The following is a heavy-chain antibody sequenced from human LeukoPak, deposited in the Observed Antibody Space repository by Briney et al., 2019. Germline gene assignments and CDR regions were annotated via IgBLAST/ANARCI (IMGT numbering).Heavy chain of an antibody. J-gene: IGHJ6*02. Sequence: GESLKISCKGSGYSFTSYWIGWVRQMPGKGLEWMGIIYPGDSDTRYSPSFQGQVTISADKSISTAYLQWSSLKASDTAMYYCARQNIAGWNYYYGMDVWGQGTTVTVSS. CDR2: IYPGDSDT. V-gene: IGHV5-51*01. CDR3: ARQNIAGWNYYYGMDV. D-gene: IGHD2/OR15-2a*01. CDR1: GYSFTSYW.